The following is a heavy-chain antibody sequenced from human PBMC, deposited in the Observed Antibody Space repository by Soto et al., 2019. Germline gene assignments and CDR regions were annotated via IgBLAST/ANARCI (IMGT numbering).Heavy chain of an antibody. D-gene: IGHD2-15*01. CDR1: GGTFSSYA. Sequence: SVKVSCKASGGTFSSYAISWVRQAPGQGLEWMGGIIPIFGTANYAQKFQGRVTITADESTSTAYMELSSLRSEDTAVYYCARTWVDCSGGSCYPDHFDYWGQGTLVTVSS. V-gene: IGHV1-69*13. CDR3: ARTWVDCSGGSCYPDHFDY. J-gene: IGHJ4*02. CDR2: IIPIFGTA.